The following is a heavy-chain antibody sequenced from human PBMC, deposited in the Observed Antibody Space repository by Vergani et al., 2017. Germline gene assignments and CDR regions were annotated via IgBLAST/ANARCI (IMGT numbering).Heavy chain of an antibody. CDR2: IYSGGST. J-gene: IGHJ6*02. CDR3: ARAYCSSTSCHPYYYGMDV. D-gene: IGHD2-2*01. V-gene: IGHV3-66*02. CDR1: GFNVSSNY. Sequence: EVQLVESGGGLVQPGGSLRLSCAASGFNVSSNYMSWVRQAPGKGLEWVSVIYSGGSTYYADSVKGRFTISRDNSKNTLYLQMNSLRAEDTAVYYCARAYCSSTSCHPYYYGMDVWGQGTTVTVSS.